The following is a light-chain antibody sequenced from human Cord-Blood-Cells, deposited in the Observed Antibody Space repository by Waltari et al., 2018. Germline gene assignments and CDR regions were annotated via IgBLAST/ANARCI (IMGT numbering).Light chain of an antibody. CDR3: QQYNNWPPRYT. V-gene: IGKV3-15*01. CDR1: QSVSSN. CDR2: GAS. Sequence: EIVMTQSPATLSVSPGERATIPCRASQSVSSNLAWYQQKPGQAPRLLIYGASTRATGIPARFSGSVSGTEFTLTISSLQSEDFAVYYCQQYNNWPPRYTFGQGTKLEIK. J-gene: IGKJ2*01.